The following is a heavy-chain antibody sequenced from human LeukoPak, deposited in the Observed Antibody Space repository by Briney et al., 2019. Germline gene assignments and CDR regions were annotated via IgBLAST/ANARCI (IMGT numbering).Heavy chain of an antibody. CDR2: FDPEDGET. J-gene: IGHJ4*02. Sequence: ASVKVSCKVSGYTLTELSMHWVRQAPGKGLEWMGGFDPEDGETIYAQKFQGRVTMTEDTSTDTAYMELRSLRSDDTAVYYCAKGSVVAATPFDYWGQGTLVTVSS. V-gene: IGHV1-24*01. D-gene: IGHD2-15*01. CDR1: GYTLTELS. CDR3: AKGSVVAATPFDY.